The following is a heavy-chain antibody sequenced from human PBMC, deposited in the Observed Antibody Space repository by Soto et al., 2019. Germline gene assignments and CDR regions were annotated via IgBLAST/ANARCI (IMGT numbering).Heavy chain of an antibody. V-gene: IGHV1-3*01. D-gene: IGHD4-17*01. J-gene: IGHJ4*02. CDR2: INAGNGNT. CDR3: ARTTVTTEYYFDC. Sequence: ASVKVSCKASGYTFTSYAMHWVRQAPGQRLEGMGWINAGNGNTKYSQKLQGRVTITRDTSASTAYMELSSLRSEDTAVYYCARTTVTTEYYFDCWGQGTLFTVS. CDR1: GYTFTSYA.